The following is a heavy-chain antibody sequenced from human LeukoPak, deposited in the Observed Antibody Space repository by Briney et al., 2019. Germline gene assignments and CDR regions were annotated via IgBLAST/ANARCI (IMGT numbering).Heavy chain of an antibody. V-gene: IGHV3-23*01. CDR2: ISGSGGST. CDR1: GFTFSSYA. J-gene: IGHJ4*02. Sequence: GGSLRLSCAASGFTFSSYAMSWVRQAPGKGPQWVSAISGSGGSTYYADSVKGRFTISRDNSKNTLYLQMNSLRAEDTAVYYCAKETQRAYSYATDYWGQGTLVTVSS. D-gene: IGHD5-18*01. CDR3: AKETQRAYSYATDY.